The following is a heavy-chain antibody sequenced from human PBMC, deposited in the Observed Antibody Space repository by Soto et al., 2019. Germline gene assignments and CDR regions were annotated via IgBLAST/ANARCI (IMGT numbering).Heavy chain of an antibody. J-gene: IGHJ6*02. V-gene: IGHV4-34*01. Sequence: PSETLSLTCAVYGGSFSGDYWSWIRQPPWKWLEWIGEINHSGSTNYNPSLKSRVTISVDTSKNQFSLKLSSVTAADTAVYYCAICITTTTTNTNYYGMDVWGQGTTVTVSS. CDR2: INHSGST. CDR3: AICITTTTTNTNYYGMDV. D-gene: IGHD3-3*01. CDR1: GGSFSGDY.